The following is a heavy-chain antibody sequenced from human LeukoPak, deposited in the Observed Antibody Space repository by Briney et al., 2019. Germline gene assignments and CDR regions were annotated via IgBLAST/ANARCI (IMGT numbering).Heavy chain of an antibody. V-gene: IGHV1-8*01. CDR1: GYTFTSYD. Sequence: GASVKVSCKASGYTFTSYDINWVRQATGQGLEWMGWMNPNSGNTGYAQKFQGRVTMTRNTSISTAYMELSSLRSEDTAVYYCARGMDIARYCTNGVCRIIPYYYYYGMDVWGQGTLVTVSS. CDR2: MNPNSGNT. CDR3: ARGMDIARYCTNGVCRIIPYYYYYGMDV. D-gene: IGHD2-8*01. J-gene: IGHJ6*02.